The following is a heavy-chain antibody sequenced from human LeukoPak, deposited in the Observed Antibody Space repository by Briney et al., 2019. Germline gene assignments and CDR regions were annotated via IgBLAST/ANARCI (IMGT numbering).Heavy chain of an antibody. J-gene: IGHJ4*02. V-gene: IGHV3-11*04. CDR3: GLHFAQAQPSYFDY. Sequence: VGSLRLSCAASGFTFSDYYMSWIRQAPGKGLEWVSYISSSGSTIYYADSVKGRFTISRDNAKNSLYLQMNSLRAEDTAVYYCGLHFAQAQPSYFDYWGQGTLVTVSS. CDR2: ISSSGSTI. D-gene: IGHD5-24*01. CDR1: GFTFSDYY.